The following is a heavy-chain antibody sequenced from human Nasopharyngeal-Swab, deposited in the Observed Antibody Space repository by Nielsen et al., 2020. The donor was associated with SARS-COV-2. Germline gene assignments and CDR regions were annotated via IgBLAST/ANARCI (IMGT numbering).Heavy chain of an antibody. J-gene: IGHJ4*02. D-gene: IGHD2-2*01. V-gene: IGHV4-38-2*01. Sequence: SETLSLTCAVSGYSISSGYYCGWLRQPPGKGLEWIGSIHHSGSTYYNPFLKSRVTISVDTSKNQYSLKLSSVTAADTAVYYCARHSVGLDIVVVSAAVDYWGQGTLVTVSS. CDR2: IHHSGST. CDR3: ARHSVGLDIVVVSAAVDY. CDR1: GYSISSGYY.